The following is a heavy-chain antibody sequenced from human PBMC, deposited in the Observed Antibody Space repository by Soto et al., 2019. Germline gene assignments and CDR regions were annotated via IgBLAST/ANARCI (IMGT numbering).Heavy chain of an antibody. CDR2: IYSSGST. Sequence: QVQLQESGPGLVKPSETLSLTCTVSGGSINSYYWSWIRQPPGKGLEWIGHIYSSGSTNYNPSLKTRVTMSLDTSKNQFSLKLNSVSAADTVVYYCARHRVDYDSSGYYYYDYGMDVWGQGTTVTVSS. J-gene: IGHJ6*02. V-gene: IGHV4-59*01. CDR1: GGSINSYY. D-gene: IGHD3-22*01. CDR3: ARHRVDYDSSGYYYYDYGMDV.